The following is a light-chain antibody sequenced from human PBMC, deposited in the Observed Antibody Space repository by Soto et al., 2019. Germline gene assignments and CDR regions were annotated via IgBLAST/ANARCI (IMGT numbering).Light chain of an antibody. CDR1: QSVSSSY. Sequence: EIVLTQSPGTLSLSPGERATLSCRASQSVSSSYLAWYQQKPGQAPRLLIYGASSRATGIPDRFSGSGSGTAFTLTISSLEPEDFAVYYCQQYGSSLGVTFGGGTKVEIK. CDR2: GAS. J-gene: IGKJ4*01. V-gene: IGKV3-20*01. CDR3: QQYGSSLGVT.